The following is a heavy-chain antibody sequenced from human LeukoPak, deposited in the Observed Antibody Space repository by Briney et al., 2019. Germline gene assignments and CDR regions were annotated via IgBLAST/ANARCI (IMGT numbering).Heavy chain of an antibody. CDR2: IKEDGSEK. D-gene: IGHD3-10*01. CDR1: GFTFSRYW. CDR3: ARCYYGRDAFDI. V-gene: IGHV3-7*01. J-gene: IGHJ3*02. Sequence: GGSQRLSCAVSGFTFSRYWMNWVRQAPGKGLEWVANIKEDGSEKYYVDSVKGRFTISRDNAKNLLYLQMNSLRAEDTAVYYCARCYYGRDAFDIWGRGTMVTVSS.